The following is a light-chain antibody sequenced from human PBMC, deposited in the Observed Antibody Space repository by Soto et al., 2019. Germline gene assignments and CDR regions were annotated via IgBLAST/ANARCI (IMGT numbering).Light chain of an antibody. CDR1: SSDVGGFNS. Sequence: QSVLTQPSSLSGSPGQSITISCPGNSSDVGGFNSVSWYQLRPGTAPKLILYDVVDRPSGVSYRFSGSKSGNTASLTISGLQAADEADYFCSSYTSTMTNVFGSGTKVTVL. CDR3: SSYTSTMTNV. CDR2: DVV. V-gene: IGLV2-14*03. J-gene: IGLJ1*01.